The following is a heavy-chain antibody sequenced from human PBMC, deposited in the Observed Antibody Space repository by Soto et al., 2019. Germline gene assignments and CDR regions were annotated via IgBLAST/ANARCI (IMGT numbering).Heavy chain of an antibody. D-gene: IGHD3-9*01. J-gene: IGHJ6*02. V-gene: IGHV1-24*01. CDR3: ATDGYDVFIGPSWNIDV. CDR2: FHSEEGEA. Sequence: VHLIQSGAEVKKPGASVKVSCKVSGHTLTDLSIHWVRQAPGQGLEWMGYFHSEEGEAVYAEKFQGRVTMTDDSSTDTAFMEVSSLTSDDTAMYFCATDGYDVFIGPSWNIDVWGQGTTVIVSS. CDR1: GHTLTDLS.